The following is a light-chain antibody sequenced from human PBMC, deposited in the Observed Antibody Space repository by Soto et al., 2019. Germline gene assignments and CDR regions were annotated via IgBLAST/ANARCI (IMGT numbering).Light chain of an antibody. Sequence: DIQLTQSPSSLSASVGDSVTITCRASQSISTYLNWFRQKPGKAPELLIFAASNLHSGVPSRFSGSGSGTDFTLTIINLQPQDFATYYCQESYSVPVFSFGPGTTVDIK. CDR3: QESYSVPVFS. J-gene: IGKJ3*01. CDR1: QSISTY. V-gene: IGKV1-39*01. CDR2: AAS.